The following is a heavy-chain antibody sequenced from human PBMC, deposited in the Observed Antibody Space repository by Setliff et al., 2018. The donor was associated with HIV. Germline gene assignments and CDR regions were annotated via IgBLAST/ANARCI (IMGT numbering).Heavy chain of an antibody. CDR2: VNEDNGDR. D-gene: IGHD5-12*01. CDR1: GYTFTSYG. Sequence: ASVKVSCKASGYTFTSYGLNWVRQAPGQGLEWMGWVNEDNGDRNFAPYVQGRLVLTTDTSTNTAYMELTSLTPEDTALYYCVRDEKRAAGGSLYYFDLWGQGTLVTVSS. V-gene: IGHV1-18*01. J-gene: IGHJ4*02. CDR3: VRDEKRAAGGSLYYFDL.